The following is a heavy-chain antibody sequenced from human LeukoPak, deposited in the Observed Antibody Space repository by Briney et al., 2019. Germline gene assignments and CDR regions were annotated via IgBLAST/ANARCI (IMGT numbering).Heavy chain of an antibody. CDR2: ISGSGDST. CDR1: GFTFSSYA. CDR3: AHRSGYYRGVDY. Sequence: QAGGSLRLSCAASGFTFSSYAMSWVRQAPGKGLEWVSAISGSGDSTYYADSVKGRFTISRDNSKNTLYLQMNSLRAEDTAVYYCAHRSGYYRGVDYWGQGTLVTVSS. J-gene: IGHJ4*02. V-gene: IGHV3-23*01. D-gene: IGHD3-22*01.